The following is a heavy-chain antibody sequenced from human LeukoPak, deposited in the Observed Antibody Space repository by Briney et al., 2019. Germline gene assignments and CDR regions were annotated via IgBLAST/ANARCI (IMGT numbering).Heavy chain of an antibody. V-gene: IGHV3-23*01. J-gene: IGHJ4*02. CDR2: ISSSGANT. CDR3: VKDIQVTY. CDR1: GFGFNDAA. Sequence: GGSLRLSCAASGFGFNDAAMTWVRQAPGKGLEWVSLISSSGANTYYADSVKGRFTISRDNSEDTLFLQMNSLRAEDTAMYYCVKDIQVTYWGQGTLVTVSS. D-gene: IGHD4-23*01.